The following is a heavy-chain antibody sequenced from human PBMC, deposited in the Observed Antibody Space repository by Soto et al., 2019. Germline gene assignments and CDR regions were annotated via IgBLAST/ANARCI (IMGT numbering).Heavy chain of an antibody. CDR1: CGSFSGYY. Sequence: QVQLQQWGAGLLKPSETLSLTCAVYCGSFSGYYWSWIRQPPGKGLEWIGEINHSGSTNYNPSLKSRVTISVDTSKNQFSLKRSSVTAADTAVYYCARTFPSRDYVGNDAFDIWGQGTMVTVSS. CDR2: INHSGST. CDR3: ARTFPSRDYVGNDAFDI. D-gene: IGHD4-17*01. V-gene: IGHV4-34*01. J-gene: IGHJ3*02.